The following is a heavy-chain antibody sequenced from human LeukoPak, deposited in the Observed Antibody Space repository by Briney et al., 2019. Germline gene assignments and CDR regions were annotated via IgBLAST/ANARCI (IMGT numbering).Heavy chain of an antibody. V-gene: IGHV1-69*04. D-gene: IGHD5-18*01. CDR2: IIPILGIA. J-gene: IGHJ4*02. Sequence: ASVKVSCKASGGTFSSYAISWVRQAPGQGLEWMGRIIPILGIANYAQKFQGRVTITADKSTSTAYMELSSLRSEDTAVYYCARSGGYSYGPFDYWGQGTLVTV. CDR3: ARSGGYSYGPFDY. CDR1: GGTFSSYA.